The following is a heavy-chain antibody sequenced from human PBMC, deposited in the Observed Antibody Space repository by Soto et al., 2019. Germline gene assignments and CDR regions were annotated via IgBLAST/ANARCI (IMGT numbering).Heavy chain of an antibody. Sequence: GGSLRLSCAASGFTFNTYGMHWVRQAPGRGLEWVALISDDGSKKYYIDSVKGRFIISRDNSKNTLYLQMNRLRSEDTAVYYCAKDNMVVGAADQYNNMDVWGHGTTVTVSS. CDR2: ISDDGSKK. V-gene: IGHV3-30*18. D-gene: IGHD2-2*01. CDR1: GFTFNTYG. CDR3: AKDNMVVGAADQYNNMDV. J-gene: IGHJ6*02.